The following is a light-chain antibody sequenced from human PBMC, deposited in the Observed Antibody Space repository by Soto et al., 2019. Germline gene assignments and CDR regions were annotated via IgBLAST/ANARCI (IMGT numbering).Light chain of an antibody. J-gene: IGKJ4*01. CDR3: QHRAAWPIT. Sequence: PGQRATLSCRTSQRVRNHLVWYQQKPGQAPRLLIYDASNRATGIPARFSGSGSGTDFTLTISSLEPEDFAVYYCQHRAAWPITFGGGTKVEVK. V-gene: IGKV3-11*01. CDR2: DAS. CDR1: QRVRNH.